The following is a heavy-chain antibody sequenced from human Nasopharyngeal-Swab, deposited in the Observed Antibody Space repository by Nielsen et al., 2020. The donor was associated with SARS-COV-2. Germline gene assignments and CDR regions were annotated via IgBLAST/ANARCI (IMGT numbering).Heavy chain of an antibody. J-gene: IGHJ4*02. Sequence: GESLKISCAASGFSVSTYWMTWVRQAPGKGLEWVSAISGSGGSTYYADSVKGRFTISRDNSKNTLYLQMNSLRAEDTAVYYCAKVAITMIVVPNGGFDYWGQGTLVTVSS. CDR1: GFSVSTYW. CDR3: AKVAITMIVVPNGGFDY. D-gene: IGHD3-22*01. V-gene: IGHV3-23*01. CDR2: ISGSGGST.